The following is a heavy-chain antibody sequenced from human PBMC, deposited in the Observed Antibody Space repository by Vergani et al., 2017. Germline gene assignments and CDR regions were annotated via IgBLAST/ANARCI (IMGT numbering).Heavy chain of an antibody. D-gene: IGHD3-10*01. CDR1: GASVNSYY. CDR2: VSFRGDT. V-gene: IGHV4-59*02. Sequence: QVKLQESGPGLVKPSETLSLTCTVSGASVNSYYWSWIRQPPGKGLGWMGYVSFRGDTLYDPSVKGRVTISLNTSSNQFSLYLTSVTAAYTAVYYCARSRIYYCAGSPDYWGQGTLVTVSS. CDR3: ARSRIYYCAGSPDY. J-gene: IGHJ4*02.